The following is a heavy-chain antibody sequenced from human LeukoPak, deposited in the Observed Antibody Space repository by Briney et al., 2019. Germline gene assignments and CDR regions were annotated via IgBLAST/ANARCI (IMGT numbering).Heavy chain of an antibody. J-gene: IGHJ4*02. D-gene: IGHD1-26*01. Sequence: GGSPRLSCAASGFTFSSYSMNWVRQAPGKGLEWVSSISSSSSYIYYADSVKGRFTISRDNAKNSLYLQMNSLRAEDTAVYYCARGATRLRYYFDYWGQGTLVTVSS. V-gene: IGHV3-21*01. CDR1: GFTFSSYS. CDR2: ISSSSSYI. CDR3: ARGATRLRYYFDY.